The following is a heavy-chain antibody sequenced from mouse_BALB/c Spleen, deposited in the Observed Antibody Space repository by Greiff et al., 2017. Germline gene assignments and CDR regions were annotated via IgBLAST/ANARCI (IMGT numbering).Heavy chain of an antibody. J-gene: IGHJ2*01. D-gene: IGHD2-14*01. CDR1: GFTFSSYA. Sequence: EVQLVESGGGLVKPGGSLKLSCAASGFTFSSYAMSWVRQTPEKRLEWVATISSGGSYTYYPDSVKGRFTISRDNAKNTLYLQMSSLRSEDTAMYYCARQAGRYETAFDYWGQGTTLTVSS. CDR2: ISSGGSYT. V-gene: IGHV5-9-3*01. CDR3: ARQAGRYETAFDY.